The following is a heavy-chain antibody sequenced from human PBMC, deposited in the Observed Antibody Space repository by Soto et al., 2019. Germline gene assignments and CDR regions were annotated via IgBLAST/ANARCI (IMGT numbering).Heavy chain of an antibody. D-gene: IGHD6-13*01. J-gene: IGHJ6*02. Sequence: LGESLKISCKGSGYSFTSYWISWVRQMPGKGLEWMGRIDPSDSYTNYSPSFQGHVTISADKSISTAYLQWSSLKASDTAMYYCARAGIAAAGTFGMDVWGQGTTVTVSS. CDR2: IDPSDSYT. CDR3: ARAGIAAAGTFGMDV. CDR1: GYSFTSYW. V-gene: IGHV5-10-1*01.